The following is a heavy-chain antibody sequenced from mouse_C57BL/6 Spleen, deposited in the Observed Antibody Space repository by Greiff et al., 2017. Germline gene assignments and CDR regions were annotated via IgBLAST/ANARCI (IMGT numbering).Heavy chain of an antibody. CDR1: GFSLTSYG. J-gene: IGHJ4*01. Sequence: QVQLQQSGPGLVQPSQSLSITCTVSGFSLTSYGVHWVRQSPGKGLEWLGVIWSGGSTDYNAAFISRLSISKDNSKSQVFFKMNSLQADDTAIYYCARNSRYYGSSLYAMDYWGQGTSGTVSS. V-gene: IGHV2-2*01. CDR2: IWSGGST. CDR3: ARNSRYYGSSLYAMDY. D-gene: IGHD1-1*01.